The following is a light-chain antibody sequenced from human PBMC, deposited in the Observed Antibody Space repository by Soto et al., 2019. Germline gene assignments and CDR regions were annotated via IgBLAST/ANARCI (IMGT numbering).Light chain of an antibody. V-gene: IGLV2-14*01. CDR2: EVS. J-gene: IGLJ1*01. Sequence: QSVLTQPASVSGSPGQSITISCTGTNSDVGGYNYVSWYQQHPGKAPKLMIYEVSNRPSGVSHRFSGSKSGSTASLTISGLQAEDEADYYCSSYTTISTYVFGTGTKVTVL. CDR1: NSDVGGYNY. CDR3: SSYTTISTYV.